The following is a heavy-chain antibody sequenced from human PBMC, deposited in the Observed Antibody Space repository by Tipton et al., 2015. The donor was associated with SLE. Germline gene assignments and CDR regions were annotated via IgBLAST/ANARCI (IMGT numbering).Heavy chain of an antibody. CDR2: INRSGST. Sequence: TLSLTCTVSGGSISSHYWSWIRQPPGKGLEWIGEINRSGSTYYNPSLKSRVTISVDTSKNHFSLKLSSVTAADTAVYYCARGGRGAAASDYFDYWGQGTLVTVSS. V-gene: IGHV4-4*09. D-gene: IGHD6-13*01. J-gene: IGHJ4*02. CDR1: GGSISSHY. CDR3: ARGGRGAAASDYFDY.